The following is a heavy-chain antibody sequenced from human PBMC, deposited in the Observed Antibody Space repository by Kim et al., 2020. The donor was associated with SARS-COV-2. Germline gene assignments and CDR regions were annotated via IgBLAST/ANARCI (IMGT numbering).Heavy chain of an antibody. Sequence: KSRVTISVDTSKNQFSLKLSSVTAADTAVYYCARSTAMAELYYYYYGMDVWGQGTTVTVSS. D-gene: IGHD5-18*01. J-gene: IGHJ6*02. V-gene: IGHV4-39*01. CDR3: ARSTAMAELYYYYYGMDV.